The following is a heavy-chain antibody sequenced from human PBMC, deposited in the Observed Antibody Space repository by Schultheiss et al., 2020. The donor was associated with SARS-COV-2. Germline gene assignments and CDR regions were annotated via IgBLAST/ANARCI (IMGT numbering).Heavy chain of an antibody. D-gene: IGHD3-16*02. CDR2: TRNKANTYTT. CDR1: GFTFSSYA. CDR3: AKDYSGLGGVIVSFYSY. Sequence: GGSLRLSCAASGFTFSSYAMSWVRQAPGKGLEWVGRTRNKANTYTTEYAASVKGRFTISRDESKNSLYLQMNSLKTEDTAVYYCAKDYSGLGGVIVSFYSYWGQGTLVTVSS. V-gene: IGHV3-72*01. J-gene: IGHJ4*02.